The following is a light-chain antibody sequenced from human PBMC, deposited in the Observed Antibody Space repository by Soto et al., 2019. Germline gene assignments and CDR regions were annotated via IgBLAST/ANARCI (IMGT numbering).Light chain of an antibody. CDR2: RGT. CDR1: ISDVGAYDA. V-gene: IGLV2-23*01. J-gene: IGLJ1*01. CDR3: CSSAPESTYV. Sequence: HSVLAQPSSVSGSPGQSITISCTGTISDVGAYDAVSWYQQHPGKAPQVIIYRGTKRPSGVSTRFSGSVSGNTASLTVSGLQAEDEAEYFCCSSAPESTYVFGTGTKVTVL.